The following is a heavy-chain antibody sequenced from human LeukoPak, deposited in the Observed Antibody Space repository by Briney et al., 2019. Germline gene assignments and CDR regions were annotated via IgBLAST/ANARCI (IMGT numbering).Heavy chain of an antibody. CDR3: VREGNNGDFDY. V-gene: IGHV3-48*03. Sequence: GSLRLSCAASGFTFSSYEMDWVRQGPGKGLEWVSYISSSGSSMYYGDSVKGRFTISRDNAENSLWMQMNSLRAEDTAVYYCVREGNNGDFDYWGQGTLVTVSS. CDR1: GFTFSSYE. J-gene: IGHJ4*02. CDR2: ISSSGSSM. D-gene: IGHD1/OR15-1a*01.